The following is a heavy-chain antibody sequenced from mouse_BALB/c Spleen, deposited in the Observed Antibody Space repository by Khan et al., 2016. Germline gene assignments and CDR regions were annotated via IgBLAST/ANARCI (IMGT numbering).Heavy chain of an antibody. CDR2: IFPGDGCS. V-gene: IGHV1-85*01. CDR1: GYTFTNYY. CDR3: ARAGGNGDFDY. Sequence: QVQLQESGADLVKPGTSVKLSCKASGYTFTNYYINWVRQRPEQGLEWIASIFPGDGCSNYHDKFKGQSTLTTDTSSNNAYLQLSRLTSDDTAFYFCARAGGNGDFDYWGQGTTVTVSS. D-gene: IGHD1-1*02. J-gene: IGHJ2*01.